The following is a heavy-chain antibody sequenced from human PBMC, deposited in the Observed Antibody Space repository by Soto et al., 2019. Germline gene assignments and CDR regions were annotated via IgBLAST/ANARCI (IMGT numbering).Heavy chain of an antibody. Sequence: GGSLRLSCAASGFTFSSYGMHWVRQAPGKGLEWVAVIWYDGSNKYYADSVKGRFTISRDNSKNTLYLQMNSLRAEDTAVYYCARVRREHSSSDGMDVWGQGTSVTV. CDR2: IWYDGSNK. D-gene: IGHD6-6*01. J-gene: IGHJ6*02. CDR3: ARVRREHSSSDGMDV. V-gene: IGHV3-33*01. CDR1: GFTFSSYG.